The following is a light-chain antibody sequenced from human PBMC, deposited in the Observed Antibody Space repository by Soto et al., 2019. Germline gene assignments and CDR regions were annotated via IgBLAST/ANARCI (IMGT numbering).Light chain of an antibody. J-gene: IGLJ1*01. CDR1: SSDVGNYNY. CDR2: DVS. V-gene: IGLV2-11*01. CDR3: CSYAGSFAYV. Sequence: QSALAQPRSVSGSPGQSITISCTGTSSDVGNYNYVSWYQQHPGKAPKLIIYDVSRRPSGVHDRFSGSKSGNTASLTISGLRADDEADDYCCSYAGSFAYVFGTGTKVTV.